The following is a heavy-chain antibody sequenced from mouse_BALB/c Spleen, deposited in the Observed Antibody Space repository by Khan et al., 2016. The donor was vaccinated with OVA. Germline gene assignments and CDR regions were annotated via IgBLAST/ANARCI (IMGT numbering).Heavy chain of an antibody. D-gene: IGHD2-3*01. CDR3: SRDGSRYNYAMDY. CDR1: GYSITSDYA. J-gene: IGHJ4*01. V-gene: IGHV3-2*02. Sequence: EVQLQESGPGLVKPSQSLSLTCTVTGYSITSDYAWNWIRQFPGNKLEWMGYISSSGSTNYNPALKSRISFTRDTSKNPFFLQLNSVTTEDTATYYCSRDGSRYNYAMDYWGQGTSVTVSS. CDR2: ISSSGST.